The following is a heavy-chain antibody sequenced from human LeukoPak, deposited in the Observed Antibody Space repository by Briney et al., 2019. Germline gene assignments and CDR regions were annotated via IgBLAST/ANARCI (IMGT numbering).Heavy chain of an antibody. CDR3: ARNSQYWYDLGSSGPHHFDY. CDR1: GFIFSNYA. Sequence: GRSPRLSCAASGFIFSNYAMHWVRQAPGKGLEWVALISSDESKTYHADSVKGRFSISRDNSKNTLYLQLNSLRAEDTSVYYCARNSQYWYDLGSSGPHHFDYWRQGTLVTVSS. D-gene: IGHD3-10*01. V-gene: IGHV3-30*01. CDR2: ISSDESKT. J-gene: IGHJ4*02.